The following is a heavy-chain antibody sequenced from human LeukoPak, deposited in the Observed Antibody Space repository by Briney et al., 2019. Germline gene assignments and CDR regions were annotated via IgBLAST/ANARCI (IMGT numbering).Heavy chain of an antibody. Sequence: SVKVSCKASGGTFSSYAISWVRQAPGQGLEWMGGIIPIFGTANYAQKFQGRVTITADESTSTAYMELSSLRSEDTAVYYRAREKGYDSSGYPHDAFDIWGQGTMVTVSS. CDR2: IIPIFGTA. CDR1: GGTFSSYA. V-gene: IGHV1-69*13. J-gene: IGHJ3*02. D-gene: IGHD3-22*01. CDR3: AREKGYDSSGYPHDAFDI.